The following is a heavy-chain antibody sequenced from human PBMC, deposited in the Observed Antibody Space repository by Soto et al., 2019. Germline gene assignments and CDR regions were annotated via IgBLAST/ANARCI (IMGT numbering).Heavy chain of an antibody. J-gene: IGHJ4*02. Sequence: SETLSLTCTVSGGSISSYYWSWIRQPPGKGLEWIGYIYYSGSTNYNPSLKSRVTISVDTSKNQFSLKLSSVTAADTATYYCTHTRDTTLSYHDNWGQGSLVTVSS. CDR2: IYYSGST. CDR1: GGSISSYY. D-gene: IGHD1-1*01. V-gene: IGHV4-59*08. CDR3: THTRDTTLSYHDN.